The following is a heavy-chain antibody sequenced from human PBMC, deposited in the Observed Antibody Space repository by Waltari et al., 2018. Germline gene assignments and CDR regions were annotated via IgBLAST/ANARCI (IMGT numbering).Heavy chain of an antibody. J-gene: IGHJ3*02. CDR3: ARMSGSYYAFDI. CDR2: IYYSGST. D-gene: IGHD1-26*01. CDR1: GGSISSSSYY. V-gene: IGHV4-39*07. Sequence: QLQLQESGPGLVKPSETLSLTCTVSGGSISSSSYYWGWIRKPPGKGLEWIGSIYYSGSTYYNPSLKSRVTISVDTSKNQFSLKLSSVTAADTAVYYCARMSGSYYAFDIWGQGTMVTVSS.